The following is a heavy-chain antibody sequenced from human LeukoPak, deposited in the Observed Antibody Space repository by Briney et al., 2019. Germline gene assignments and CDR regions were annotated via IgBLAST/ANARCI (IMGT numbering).Heavy chain of an antibody. CDR3: ASLGAIQDYYFDY. Sequence: GGSLTLSCAVSGFTLSSYWMRWARQAPEKGVEGGANIKQDGREKYYVDSVKGRFTISRDNDKNSLYVQMNTLRAEDTAVYYCASLGAIQDYYFDYWGQGTLVTVSS. D-gene: IGHD1-26*01. J-gene: IGHJ4*02. CDR1: GFTLSSYW. V-gene: IGHV3-7*01. CDR2: IKQDGREK.